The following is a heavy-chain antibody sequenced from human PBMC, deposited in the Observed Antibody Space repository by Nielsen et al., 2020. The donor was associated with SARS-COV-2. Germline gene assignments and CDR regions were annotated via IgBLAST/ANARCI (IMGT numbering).Heavy chain of an antibody. Sequence: GESLKISCAASGFTVSSYSMNWVRQAPGKGLEWVSSISSSSSYIYYADSVKGRFTISRDNAKNSLYLQMNSLRAEDTAVYYCARAHSSGWTYFDYWGQGTLVTVSS. V-gene: IGHV3-21*01. J-gene: IGHJ4*02. CDR2: ISSSSSYI. CDR1: GFTVSSYS. D-gene: IGHD6-19*01. CDR3: ARAHSSGWTYFDY.